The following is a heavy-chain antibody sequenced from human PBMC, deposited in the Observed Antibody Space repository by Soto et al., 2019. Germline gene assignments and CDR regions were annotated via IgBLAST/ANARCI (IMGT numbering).Heavy chain of an antibody. CDR2: IYYSGST. CDR3: ARSYGDSNDAFDI. Sequence: SETLSLTCTVSGGSISSSSYYWGWIRQPPGKGLEWIGSIYYSGSTYYNPSLKSRVTISVDTSKNQFSLKLSSVTAADTAVYYCARSYGDSNDAFDIWGQGTMVTVSS. V-gene: IGHV4-39*01. D-gene: IGHD4-17*01. J-gene: IGHJ3*02. CDR1: GGSISSSSYY.